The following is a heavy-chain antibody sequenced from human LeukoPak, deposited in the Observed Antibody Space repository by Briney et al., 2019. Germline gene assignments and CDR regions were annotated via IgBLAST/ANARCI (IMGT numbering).Heavy chain of an antibody. V-gene: IGHV4-39*07. CDR2: IYYSGST. J-gene: IGHJ4*02. CDR3: ARHYYGSGSYLDY. D-gene: IGHD3-10*01. CDR1: GGSISSCSYY. Sequence: SETLSLTCTVSGGSISSCSYYWGWIRQPPGMGLEWIGSIYYSGSTYYNPSLKSRVTISVDTSKNQFSLKLSSVTAADTAEYYCARHYYGSGSYLDYWGQGTLVTVSS.